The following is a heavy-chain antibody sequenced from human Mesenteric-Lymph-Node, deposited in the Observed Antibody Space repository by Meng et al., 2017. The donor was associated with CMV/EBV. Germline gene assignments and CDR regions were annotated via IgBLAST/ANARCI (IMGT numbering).Heavy chain of an antibody. CDR2: INPNSGGT. Sequence: ASVKVSCKASGYTFTNYGFSWVRQAPGQGLEWMGSINPNSGGTNYAQNFQGRVTLTRDTSINTADMELTRLRSDDTALYYCARSLNYGMDVWGQGTTVTVSS. CDR3: ARSLNYGMDV. V-gene: IGHV1-2*02. J-gene: IGHJ6*02. D-gene: IGHD5/OR15-5a*01. CDR1: GYTFTNYG.